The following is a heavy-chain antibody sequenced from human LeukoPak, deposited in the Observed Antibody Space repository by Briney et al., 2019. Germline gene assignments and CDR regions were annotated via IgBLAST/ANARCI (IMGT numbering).Heavy chain of an antibody. J-gene: IGHJ6*04. CDR3: AKDIQTHMDV. D-gene: IGHD2-21*01. Sequence: QAGGSLRLSCAASGFTVSSNYMSWVRQAPGKGLEWVSVIYSGGSTYYADSVKGRFTISRDNSKNTLYLQMNSLRAEDTAVYYCAKDIQTHMDVWGKGTTVTVSS. CDR2: IYSGGST. V-gene: IGHV3-53*01. CDR1: GFTVSSNY.